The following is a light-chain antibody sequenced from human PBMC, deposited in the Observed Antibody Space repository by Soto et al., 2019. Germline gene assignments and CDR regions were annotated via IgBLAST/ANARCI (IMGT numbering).Light chain of an antibody. Sequence: EIVMTQSPGTLSVSPGERATLSCRASQSVSSYLAWFQQRPGQPPRLVIYDESTRATGIPVRLSGSGSGTELTLTISRLQSEDFGVYYCQQNKDWPGTFGQGTKVDIK. CDR2: DES. V-gene: IGKV3-15*01. CDR1: QSVSSY. CDR3: QQNKDWPGT. J-gene: IGKJ1*01.